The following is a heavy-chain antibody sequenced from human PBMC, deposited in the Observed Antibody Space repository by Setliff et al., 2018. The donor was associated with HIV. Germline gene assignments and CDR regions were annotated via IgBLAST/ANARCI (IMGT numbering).Heavy chain of an antibody. CDR2: IWYDERHK. Sequence: PGGSLRLSCTFWGFSFNSYGMHWVRQAPGKGLEWVASIWYDERHKFYANSVKGRFTISRDNTKSSLYLQMNSLRAEDTAVYYCARFSTGYALFDYWGQGVLVTVSS. V-gene: IGHV3-33*08. D-gene: IGHD3-9*01. J-gene: IGHJ4*02. CDR3: ARFSTGYALFDY. CDR1: GFSFNSYG.